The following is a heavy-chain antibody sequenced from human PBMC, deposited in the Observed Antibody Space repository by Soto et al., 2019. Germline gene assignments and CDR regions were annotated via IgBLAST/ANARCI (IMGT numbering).Heavy chain of an antibody. V-gene: IGHV1-46*01. CDR3: ARELVVPAAIPGHYYYYDMDV. CDR2: INPSGGST. J-gene: IGHJ6*02. CDR1: GYTFTSYY. D-gene: IGHD2-2*02. Sequence: ASVKVSCKASGYTFTSYYMHWVRQAPGQGLEWMGIINPSGGSTSYAQKFQGRVTMTRDTSTSTVYMELSSLRSEDTAVYYCARELVVPAAIPGHYYYYDMDVWGQGTTVTVSS.